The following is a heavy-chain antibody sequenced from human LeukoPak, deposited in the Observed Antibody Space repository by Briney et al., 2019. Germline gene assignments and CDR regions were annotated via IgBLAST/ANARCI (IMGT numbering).Heavy chain of an antibody. D-gene: IGHD2-15*01. CDR3: ASFYCSGGSCYQYFSYYYMDV. CDR1: GGSFSGYY. J-gene: IGHJ6*03. V-gene: IGHV4-34*01. CDR2: INHSGST. Sequence: SETLSLTCAVYGGSFSGYYWSWIRQPPGKGLEWIGEINHSGSTNYNPSLKSRVTISVDTSKNLFSLKLSSVTAADTAVYYCASFYCSGGSCYQYFSYYYMDVWGKGTTVTISS.